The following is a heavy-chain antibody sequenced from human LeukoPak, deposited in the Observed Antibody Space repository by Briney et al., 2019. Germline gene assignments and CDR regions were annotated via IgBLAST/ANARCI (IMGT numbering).Heavy chain of an antibody. Sequence: VGSLRLSCAASGFTFSNYALSWVRQAPGKGLEWVSLISGSVGQKASADSVKGQFTISRDNSRHTPHLHINLLTAEDPPVYYFAEQVWTSVRFFDYWGQGTLVTVSS. CDR3: AEQVWTSVRFFDY. CDR2: ISGSVGQK. J-gene: IGHJ4*02. CDR1: GFTFSNYA. V-gene: IGHV3-23*01. D-gene: IGHD3/OR15-3a*01.